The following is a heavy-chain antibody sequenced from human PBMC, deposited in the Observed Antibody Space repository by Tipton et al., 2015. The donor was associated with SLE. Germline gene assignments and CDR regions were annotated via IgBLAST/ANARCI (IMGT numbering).Heavy chain of an antibody. CDR3: SFWDY. Sequence: SLRLSCAASGFTFSSYAMSWVRQAPGKGLEWVSSIRNSGDTTYYADSVTGRFTISRDNAKNSLYLQMNSLRAEDTAMYYCSFWDYWGQGTLVTVSS. J-gene: IGHJ4*02. V-gene: IGHV3-23*01. CDR2: IRNSGDTT. CDR1: GFTFSSYA.